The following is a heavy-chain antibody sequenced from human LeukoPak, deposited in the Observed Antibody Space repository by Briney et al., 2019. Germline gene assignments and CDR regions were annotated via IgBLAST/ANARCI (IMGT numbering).Heavy chain of an antibody. J-gene: IGHJ4*02. V-gene: IGHV3-20*04. CDR1: GFTFDDYG. Sequence: GRSLRLSCAASGFTFDDYGMSWVRQAPGKGLEWVSGINWNGGSTGYADSVRGRFTISRDNAKNSLYLQMNSLRAEDTALYYCARDGYSSSRGKFDYWGQGTLVTVSS. CDR2: INWNGGST. D-gene: IGHD6-13*01. CDR3: ARDGYSSSRGKFDY.